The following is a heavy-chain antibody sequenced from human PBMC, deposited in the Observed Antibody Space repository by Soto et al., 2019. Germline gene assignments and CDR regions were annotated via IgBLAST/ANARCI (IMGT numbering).Heavy chain of an antibody. CDR1: GSTFNTYT. CDR3: AKSGLQFWWFDP. D-gene: IGHD5-12*01. CDR2: ISGSGGST. Sequence: GGSLRLSCTASGSTFNTYTMNWVRQAPGKGLEWVSAISGSGGSTYYADSVKGRFTMSRDNSKNTLYLQMNSLRAEDTAVYYCAKSGLQFWWFDPWGQGTLVTVSS. V-gene: IGHV3-23*01. J-gene: IGHJ5*02.